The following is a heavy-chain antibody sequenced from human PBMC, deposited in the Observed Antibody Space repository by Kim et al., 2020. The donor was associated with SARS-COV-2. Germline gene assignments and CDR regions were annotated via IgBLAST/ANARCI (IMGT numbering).Heavy chain of an antibody. CDR2: IGAYNGNT. D-gene: IGHD4-17*01. CDR1: GYTFTNYG. Sequence: ASVKVSCQASGYTFTNYGITWVRQAPGQGLEWMGWIGAYNGNTNYAHKLQGRVTLTTDTSTSTAYMGLRSLTSDDTAVYYCARALGTVTTGNWFDPWGQGPLVTVSS. CDR3: ARALGTVTTGNWFDP. V-gene: IGHV1-18*01. J-gene: IGHJ5*02.